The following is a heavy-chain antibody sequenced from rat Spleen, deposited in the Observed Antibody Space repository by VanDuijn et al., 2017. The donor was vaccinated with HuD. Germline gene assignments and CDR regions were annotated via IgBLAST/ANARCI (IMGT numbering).Heavy chain of an antibody. V-gene: IGHV2-32*01. Sequence: QVQLKESGPGLVQPSQTLSLTCTVSGFSLTDYHVHWVRQPPGKGLEWMGLMWTDGDTSYNSALKSLLSISRDTSRSQVFVKMNSQQTEDTATYYCVRDGGGLGYWGQGVMVTVSA. CDR2: MWTDGDT. CDR3: VRDGGGLGY. J-gene: IGHJ2*01. CDR1: GFSLTDYH. D-gene: IGHD4-1*01.